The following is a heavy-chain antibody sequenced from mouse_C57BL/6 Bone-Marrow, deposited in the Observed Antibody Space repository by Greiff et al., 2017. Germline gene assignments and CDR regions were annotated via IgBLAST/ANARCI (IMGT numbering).Heavy chain of an antibody. D-gene: IGHD1-1*01. Sequence: VKLQESGPELVKPGASVKISCKASGYAFSSSWMNWVKQRPGKGLEWIGRIYPGDGDTNYNGKFKGKATLTADKSSSTAYMQLSSLTSEDSAVYFCARHYGSSYPYAMDYWGQGTSVTVSS. CDR2: IYPGDGDT. J-gene: IGHJ4*01. CDR3: ARHYGSSYPYAMDY. V-gene: IGHV1-82*01. CDR1: GYAFSSSW.